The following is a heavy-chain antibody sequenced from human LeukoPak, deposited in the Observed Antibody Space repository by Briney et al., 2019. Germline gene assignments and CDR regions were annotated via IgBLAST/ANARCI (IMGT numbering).Heavy chain of an antibody. D-gene: IGHD6-13*01. CDR3: ARHDLDSSSWYESCLFDY. CDR1: GGSISSSSYY. V-gene: IGHV4-39*01. J-gene: IGHJ4*02. CDR2: IYYSGST. Sequence: PSETLSLTCTVSGGSISSSSYYWGWIRQPPGKGLEWIGSIYYSGSTYYNPSLKSRVTISVDTSKNQFSLKLSSVTAADTAVYYCARHDLDSSSWYESCLFDYWGQGTLVTVSS.